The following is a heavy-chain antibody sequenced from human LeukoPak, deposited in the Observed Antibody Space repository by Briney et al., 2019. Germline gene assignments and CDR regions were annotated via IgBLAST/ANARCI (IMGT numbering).Heavy chain of an antibody. V-gene: IGHV3-11*01. CDR3: ARGHYGMEV. CDR1: GFTFSDHY. CDR2: IYDTGSTI. Sequence: GGSLRLFCAASGFTFSDHYLSWIRQAPGKGLEWLSYIYDTGSTIWYADSVKGRFTTSRDNAKNSLYLQMNSLRAEDTAVYYCARGHYGMEVWGQGTTVTVSS. J-gene: IGHJ6*02.